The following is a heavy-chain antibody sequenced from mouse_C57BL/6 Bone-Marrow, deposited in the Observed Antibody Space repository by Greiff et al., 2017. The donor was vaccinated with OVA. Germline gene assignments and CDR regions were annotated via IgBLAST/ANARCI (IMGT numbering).Heavy chain of an antibody. J-gene: IGHJ3*01. CDR2: IDPETGGT. CDR1: GFNIKDDY. D-gene: IGHD2-13*01. Sequence: VQLQQPGAELVRPGASVKLSCTASGFNIKDDYLHWVKQRPEQGLEWIGRIDPETGGTDYDAKFPGKATITADTSSNTAYLQLSSLTSEDTAVYYCTAGGDVFAYWGQGTLVTVSA. V-gene: IGHV14-4*01. CDR3: TAGGDVFAY.